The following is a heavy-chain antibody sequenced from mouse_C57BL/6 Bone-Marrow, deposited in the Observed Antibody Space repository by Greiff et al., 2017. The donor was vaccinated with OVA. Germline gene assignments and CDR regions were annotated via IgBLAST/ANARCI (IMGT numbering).Heavy chain of an antibody. D-gene: IGHD1-1*01. CDR2: IDPSDSYT. J-gene: IGHJ3*01. CDR1: GYTFTSYW. CDR3: AREGSYYGSSLWFAY. V-gene: IGHV1-50*01. Sequence: QVQLQQSGAELVKPGASVKLSCKASGYTFTSYWMQWVKQRPGQGLEWIGEIDPSDSYTNYNQKFKGKATLTVDTSPRTAYMLLSSLTSEDAAVYYCAREGSYYGSSLWFAYWGQGTLVTVSA.